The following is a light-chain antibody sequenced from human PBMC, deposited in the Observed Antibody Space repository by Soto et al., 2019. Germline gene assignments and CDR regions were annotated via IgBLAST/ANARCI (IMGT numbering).Light chain of an antibody. CDR1: QSISSN. Sequence: EIVMPQSPATLSVSPGERATLSCRASQSISSNLAWYQQKPGQTPRLLIYGESTSATGIPARFSGSGSGTECTLSISSLQSEYCPVSYCQHSDNWTRTVGHGTKVESK. CDR3: QHSDNWTRT. V-gene: IGKV3-15*01. CDR2: GES. J-gene: IGKJ1*01.